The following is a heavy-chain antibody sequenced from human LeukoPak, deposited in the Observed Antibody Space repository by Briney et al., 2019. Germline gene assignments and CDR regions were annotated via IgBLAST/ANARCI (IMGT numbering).Heavy chain of an antibody. CDR3: ARPGWVLVTATFLDY. CDR1: GFTFSSYA. Sequence: GGSLRLSCAASGFTFSSYAMSWVRQAPGKGLEWVSYISSSSSTIYYADSVKGRFTISRDNAKNSLYLQMNSLRAEDTAVYYCARPGWVLVTATFLDYWGQGALVTVSS. V-gene: IGHV3-48*04. CDR2: ISSSSSTI. D-gene: IGHD2-15*01. J-gene: IGHJ4*02.